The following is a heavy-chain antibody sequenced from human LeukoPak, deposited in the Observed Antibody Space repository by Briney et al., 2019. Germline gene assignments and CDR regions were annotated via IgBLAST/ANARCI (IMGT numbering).Heavy chain of an antibody. V-gene: IGHV3-48*02. CDR3: TTGELGGKY. Sequence: GGSLRLSCAASGFTFSSYSMNWVRQAPGKGLEWISYISSSSSSIYYADSVKGRFTISRDNAKKSLYLQMNSPRDEDTAVYYCTTGELGGKYWGQGTLVTVSS. CDR2: ISSSSSSI. D-gene: IGHD2/OR15-2a*01. CDR1: GFTFSSYS. J-gene: IGHJ4*02.